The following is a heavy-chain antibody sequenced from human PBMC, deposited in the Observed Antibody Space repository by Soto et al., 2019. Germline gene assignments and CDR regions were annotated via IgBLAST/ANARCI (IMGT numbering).Heavy chain of an antibody. CDR1: GGTFSSYA. V-gene: IGHV1-69*06. CDR3: ARDHVDHVVVATMRLEYFQH. CDR2: IIPILGTA. Sequence: GASVKVSCKASGGTFSSYAISGVRQDPGQGLEWMGGIIPILGTANYAQKFQGRVTITADKSMSTAYMELSSLRSEDTAVYYCARDHVDHVVVATMRLEYFQHWGQGTLVTVSS. D-gene: IGHD5-12*01. J-gene: IGHJ1*01.